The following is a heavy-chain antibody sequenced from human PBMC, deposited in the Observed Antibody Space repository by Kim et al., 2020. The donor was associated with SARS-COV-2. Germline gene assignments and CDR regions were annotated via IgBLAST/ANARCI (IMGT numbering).Heavy chain of an antibody. CDR2: INTNTGNP. J-gene: IGHJ5*02. CDR3: ARVVYIAARPGWFDP. CDR1: GYTFTSYA. D-gene: IGHD6-6*01. Sequence: ASVKVSCKASGYTFTSYAMNWVRQAPGQGLEWMGWINTNTGNPTYAQGFTGRFVFSLDTSVSTAYLQISSLKAEDTAVYYCARVVYIAARPGWFDPWGQGTLVTVSS. V-gene: IGHV7-4-1*02.